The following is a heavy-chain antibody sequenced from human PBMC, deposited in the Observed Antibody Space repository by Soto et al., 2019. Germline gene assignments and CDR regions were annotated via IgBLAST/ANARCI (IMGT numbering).Heavy chain of an antibody. CDR3: ARDLSSSGYFDYGMDV. D-gene: IGHD3-22*01. J-gene: IGHJ6*02. V-gene: IGHV1-2*04. Sequence: ASVKVSCKASGGTFSSYTISWVRQAPGQGLEWMGWINPNSGGTNYAQKFQGWVTMTRDTSISTAYMELSRLRSDDTAVYYCARDLSSSGYFDYGMDVWGQGTTVTVSS. CDR2: INPNSGGT. CDR1: GGTFSSYT.